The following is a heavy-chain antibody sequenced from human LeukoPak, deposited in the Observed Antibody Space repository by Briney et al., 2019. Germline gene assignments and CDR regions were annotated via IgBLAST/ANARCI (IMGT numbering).Heavy chain of an antibody. CDR3: ARGLQLWLKAPFDY. J-gene: IGHJ4*02. V-gene: IGHV1-69*13. CDR1: GYTFTGYY. CDR2: IIPIFGTA. D-gene: IGHD5-18*01. Sequence: GASVKVSCKASGYTFTGYYMHWVRQAPGQGLEWMGGIIPIFGTANYAQKFQGRVTITADESTSTAYMELSRLRSDDTAVYYCARGLQLWLKAPFDYWGQGTLVTVSS.